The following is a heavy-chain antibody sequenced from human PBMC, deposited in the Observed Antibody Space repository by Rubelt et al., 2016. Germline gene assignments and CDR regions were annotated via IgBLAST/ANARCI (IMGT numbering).Heavy chain of an antibody. V-gene: IGHV3-21*01. CDR1: GFTLSSYS. Sequence: EVQLVESGGGLVKPGGSLRLSCAASGFTLSSYSMNWVRQAPGKGLEWVSFISPSSSYIYYSDSVKGRFTFSRDDAKNSLYLQMNSLRAEDTAVYYCARVPYDTSGFGIFDHWGQGTLVTVAS. D-gene: IGHD3-22*01. CDR2: ISPSSSYI. CDR3: ARVPYDTSGFGIFDH. J-gene: IGHJ5*02.